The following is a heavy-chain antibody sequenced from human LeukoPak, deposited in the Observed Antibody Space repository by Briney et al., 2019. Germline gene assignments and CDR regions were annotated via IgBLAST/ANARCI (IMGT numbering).Heavy chain of an antibody. J-gene: IGHJ6*03. CDR2: IIPIFGTA. Sequence: GSSVKVSCKASGGTFSSYAISWVRQAPGQGLEWMGGIIPIFGTANYAQKFQGRVTITTDESTSTAYMELSSLRSEDTAVYYCVTHYSNSPVNYYYYMDVWGKGTTVTVSS. D-gene: IGHD4-11*01. CDR3: VTHYSNSPVNYYYYMDV. V-gene: IGHV1-69*05. CDR1: GGTFSSYA.